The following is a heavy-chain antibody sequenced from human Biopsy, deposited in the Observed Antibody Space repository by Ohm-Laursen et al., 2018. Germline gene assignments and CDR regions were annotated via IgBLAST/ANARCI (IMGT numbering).Heavy chain of an antibody. CDR2: ISYSGNT. V-gene: IGHV4-59*08. J-gene: IGHJ4*02. CDR3: ATTPMDTSGWYGDYFDS. CDR1: SGSISSYY. D-gene: IGHD6-19*01. Sequence: SETLSLTCTVSSGSISSYYWSWIRQPPGKGLEWIGYISYSGNTNYNPSLKSRVTMSVDTSKNHFSLKVYSVTAADTAIYYCATTPMDTSGWYGDYFDSWGQGALVTVSS.